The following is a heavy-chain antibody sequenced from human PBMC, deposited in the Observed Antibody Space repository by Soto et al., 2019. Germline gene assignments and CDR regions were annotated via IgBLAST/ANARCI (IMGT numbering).Heavy chain of an antibody. D-gene: IGHD2-8*01. Sequence: QVQLQESGPGLVRPSQTQSLTCTVSAGSISTINYYWSWIRQHPEKGLEWIGYISYSGSTFYHSSLKSRVTISLDTSKKQFSLTLTSVTAADTAVYYCARSAQWDGFDPWGQGTMVTVSS. CDR3: ARSAQWDGFDP. CDR1: AGSISTINYY. CDR2: ISYSGST. V-gene: IGHV4-31*03. J-gene: IGHJ3*01.